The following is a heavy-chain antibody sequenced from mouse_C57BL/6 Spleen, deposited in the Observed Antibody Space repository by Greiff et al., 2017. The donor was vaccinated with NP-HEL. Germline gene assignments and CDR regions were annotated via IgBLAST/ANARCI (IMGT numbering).Heavy chain of an antibody. D-gene: IGHD1-1*01. CDR2: ISYDGSN. CDR1: GYSITSGYY. V-gene: IGHV3-6*01. CDR3: ARVGTTVVEGDYFDY. J-gene: IGHJ2*01. Sequence: EVKLQESGPGLVKPSQSLSLTCSVTGYSITSGYYWNWIRQFPGNKLEWMGYISYDGSNNYNPSLKNRISITRDTSKNQFFLKLNSVTTEDTATYYCARVGTTVVEGDYFDYWGQGTTLTVSS.